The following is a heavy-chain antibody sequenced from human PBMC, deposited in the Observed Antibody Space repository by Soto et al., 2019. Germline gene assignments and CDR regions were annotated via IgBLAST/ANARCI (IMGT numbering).Heavy chain of an antibody. Sequence: LRLSCAASGFTFSSYSMNWVRQAPGKGLEWVSSISSSSSYIYYADSVKGRFTISRDNAKNSLYLQMNSLRAVDTAVYYCARDPTPVVKDFDWPVDYWGQGTLVTVSS. J-gene: IGHJ4*02. CDR2: ISSSSSYI. V-gene: IGHV3-21*01. D-gene: IGHD3-9*01. CDR3: ARDPTPVVKDFDWPVDY. CDR1: GFTFSSYS.